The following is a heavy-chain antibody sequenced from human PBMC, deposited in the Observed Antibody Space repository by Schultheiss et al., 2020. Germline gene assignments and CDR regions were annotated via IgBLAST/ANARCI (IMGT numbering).Heavy chain of an antibody. J-gene: IGHJ6*03. CDR1: GFTFSSYA. D-gene: IGHD5-18*01. V-gene: IGHV3-30-3*02. CDR3: AKTSRVPGYSYGFWYMDV. Sequence: GGSLRLSCAASGFTFSSYAMHWVRQAPGKGLEWVAVISYDGSNKYYADSVKGRFTISRDNSKNTLYLQMNSLRAEDTAVYYCAKTSRVPGYSYGFWYMDVWGKGTTVTVSS. CDR2: ISYDGSNK.